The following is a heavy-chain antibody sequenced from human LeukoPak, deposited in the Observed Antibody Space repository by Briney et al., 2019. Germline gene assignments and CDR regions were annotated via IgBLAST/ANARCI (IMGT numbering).Heavy chain of an antibody. D-gene: IGHD1-26*01. J-gene: IGHJ5*02. Sequence: ASVKVSCKASGYTLTGYYMHWVRQAPGQGLEWMGWINPNSGGTNYAQKFQGRVTMTRDTSISTAYMELSRLRSDDTAVYYCARDHSGSYFDWFDPWGQGTLVTVSS. CDR2: INPNSGGT. CDR3: ARDHSGSYFDWFDP. V-gene: IGHV1-2*02. CDR1: GYTLTGYY.